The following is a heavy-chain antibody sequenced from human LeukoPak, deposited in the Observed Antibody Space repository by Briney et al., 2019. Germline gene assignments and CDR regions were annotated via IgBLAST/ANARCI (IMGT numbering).Heavy chain of an antibody. J-gene: IGHJ4*02. Sequence: PSETLSLTCTVSPASINGYYWSWIRQPPGKGPEWIGYIYSSGSTKYNPSLKSRVTISVDTSKNQFSLKLSSATAADTAFYYCARARVGYCNSSSCYAIPFDYWGQGTLVTVSS. CDR2: IYSSGST. CDR3: ARARVGYCNSSSCYAIPFDY. D-gene: IGHD2-2*01. V-gene: IGHV4-59*01. CDR1: PASINGYY.